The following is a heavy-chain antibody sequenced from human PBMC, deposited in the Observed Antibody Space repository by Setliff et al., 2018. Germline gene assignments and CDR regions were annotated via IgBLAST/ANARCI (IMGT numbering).Heavy chain of an antibody. D-gene: IGHD4-17*01. CDR1: GYSFTSYW. CDR2: INPNSGGT. V-gene: IGHV1-2*04. Sequence: PGESLKISCKGSGYSFTSYWISWVRQAPGQGLEWMGWINPNSGGTNYAQKFQGWVTMTRDTSISTAYMGLSRLRSDDTAVYYCARDGEYDYGDYVRFDYWGQGTLVTVSS. CDR3: ARDGEYDYGDYVRFDY. J-gene: IGHJ4*02.